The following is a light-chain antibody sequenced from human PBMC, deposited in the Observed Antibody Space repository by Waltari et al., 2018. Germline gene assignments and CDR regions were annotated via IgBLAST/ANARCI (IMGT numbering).Light chain of an antibody. CDR1: QGIRND. J-gene: IGKJ1*01. V-gene: IGKV1-6*01. CDR2: ATS. Sequence: AIQMTQSPSSLSASVGDRVTITCRTSQGIRNDLGWYQQKPGKAPKLLIYATSSLQSGVPSRFSGSGSGTDFTLTISSLQPEDFATYYCLQDYNYPWTFGQGTKVEIK. CDR3: LQDYNYPWT.